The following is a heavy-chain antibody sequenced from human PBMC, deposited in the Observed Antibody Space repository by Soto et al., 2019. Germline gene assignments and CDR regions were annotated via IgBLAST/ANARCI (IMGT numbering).Heavy chain of an antibody. CDR3: AAPGQQLDPFDY. CDR1: GFTFSSYA. Sequence: VGSLRLSCAASGFTFSSYAMSWVRQAPGKGLEWVSAISGSGGSTYYADSVKGRFTISRDNSKNTLYLQMNSLRAEDTAVYYCAAPGQQLDPFDYWGQGTLVTVSS. D-gene: IGHD6-13*01. CDR2: ISGSGGST. J-gene: IGHJ4*02. V-gene: IGHV3-23*01.